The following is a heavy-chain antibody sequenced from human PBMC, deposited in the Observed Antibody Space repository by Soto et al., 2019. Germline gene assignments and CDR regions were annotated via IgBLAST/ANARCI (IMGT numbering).Heavy chain of an antibody. V-gene: IGHV1-69*01. D-gene: IGHD6-6*01. CDR1: GGTFSSYA. CDR2: IIPIFGTA. CDR3: ARLIAARYYYYGMDV. Sequence: QVQLVQSGAEVKKPGSSVKVSCKASGGTFSSYAISWVRQAPGQGLEWMGGIIPIFGTANYAQKFQGRVTITADESTITAYMELSSLRSVDTGVYYCARLIAARYYYYGMDVWGQGTTVTVSS. J-gene: IGHJ6*02.